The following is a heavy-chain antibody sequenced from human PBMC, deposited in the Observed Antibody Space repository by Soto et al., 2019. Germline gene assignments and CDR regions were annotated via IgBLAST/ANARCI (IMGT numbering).Heavy chain of an antibody. Sequence: QVQLVQSGAEVKKPGASVKVSCKSSGYTFTSYAMHWVRQAPGQRLEWMGWLNAGNGNTKYSQKLQGRVTITRDTSASTAYMELSSLRSEDTAVYYCARDKAPSDVWGQGTTVTVSS. V-gene: IGHV1-3*01. CDR3: ARDKAPSDV. CDR1: GYTFTSYA. CDR2: LNAGNGNT. J-gene: IGHJ6*02.